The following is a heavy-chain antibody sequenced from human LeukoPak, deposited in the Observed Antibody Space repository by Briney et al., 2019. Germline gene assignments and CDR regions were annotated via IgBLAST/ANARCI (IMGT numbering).Heavy chain of an antibody. Sequence: TGGSLRLSCAASGFTFSTNSMNWVRQAPGKGLEWVSSISSSSSYMFYADSVKGRFTISRDNAKKSLYLQMNSLRAEDTAVYYCARDRGGLWYDTSGFAFDIWGQGTMVTVSS. CDR2: ISSSSSYM. V-gene: IGHV3-21*01. J-gene: IGHJ3*02. CDR1: GFTFSTNS. D-gene: IGHD3-22*01. CDR3: ARDRGGLWYDTSGFAFDI.